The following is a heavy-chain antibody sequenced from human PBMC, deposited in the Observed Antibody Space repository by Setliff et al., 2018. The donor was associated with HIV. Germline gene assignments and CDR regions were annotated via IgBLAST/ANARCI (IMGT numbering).Heavy chain of an antibody. J-gene: IGHJ3*01. Sequence: ASVKVSCKASGYSFSSYGIGWVRLAPGQGLEWMGWMSTDNGNTNYAQKVQGRVTMTTDTGTRTAYMELRSLRSDDTAMYYCARLPSAAMWGGSAFDLWGQGTMVTVSS. V-gene: IGHV1-18*01. D-gene: IGHD2-2*01. CDR2: MSTDNGNT. CDR1: GYSFSSYG. CDR3: ARLPSAAMWGGSAFDL.